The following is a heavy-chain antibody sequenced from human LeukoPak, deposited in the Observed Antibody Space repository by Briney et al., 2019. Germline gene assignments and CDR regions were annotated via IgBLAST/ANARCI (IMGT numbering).Heavy chain of an antibody. D-gene: IGHD1-14*01. J-gene: IGHJ4*02. CDR2: IKQDGSEK. CDR3: ASGMIEFDY. CDR1: GFTFSSYW. Sequence: GGSLRLSCAASGFTFSSYWMSWVRQAPGKGLEWVANIKQDGSEKYYVDSVKGRFTISRDNAKNSVYLQMNILRVEDTAVYYCASGMIEFDYWGQGTLVTVSS. V-gene: IGHV3-7*01.